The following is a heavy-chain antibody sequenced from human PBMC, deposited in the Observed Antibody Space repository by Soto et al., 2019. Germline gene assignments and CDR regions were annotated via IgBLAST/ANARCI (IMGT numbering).Heavy chain of an antibody. CDR3: ARNGGTYGMDV. CDR1: GFTFIDYG. Sequence: GGSLRLSCAACGFTFIDYGMHCVRQAPGKGLEWVAVISYDGSLKYYSDSVKGRFTLSRDNSKKTLYLHADSLRPEDTALYFCARNGGTYGMDVWGQGTTVTVSS. J-gene: IGHJ6*02. CDR2: ISYDGSLK. D-gene: IGHD3-16*01. V-gene: IGHV3-30*03.